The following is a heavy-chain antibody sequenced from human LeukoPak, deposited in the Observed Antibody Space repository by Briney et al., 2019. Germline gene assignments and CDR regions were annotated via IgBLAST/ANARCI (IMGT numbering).Heavy chain of an antibody. J-gene: IGHJ3*02. V-gene: IGHV4-61*02. CDR3: ARGAGTITNGAFDI. CDR1: SDSTY. Sequence: SQTLSLTCTVSSDSTYRGWIRQPGGTGLEWIGRIHTTGSTNYNPSLNSRVTISLDTSNHQLSLKLSSVTAADTAVYYCARGAGTITNGAFDIWGQGTMVTVSS. D-gene: IGHD1-1*01. CDR2: IHTTGST.